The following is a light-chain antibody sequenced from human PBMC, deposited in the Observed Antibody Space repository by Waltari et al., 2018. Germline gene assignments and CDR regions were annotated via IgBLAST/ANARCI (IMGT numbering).Light chain of an antibody. J-gene: IGKJ1*01. V-gene: IGKV1-6*01. CDR1: QGIRYD. CDR2: AAS. Sequence: AIQMTQSQSSLSASVGDKVTITCRASQGIRYDLGWYQQKPGKAPKLLIYAASSLQSGVPSRFSGGGAGTEFTLTISSLQPEDFATYYCLQDYNYPWTFGQGTKVEIK. CDR3: LQDYNYPWT.